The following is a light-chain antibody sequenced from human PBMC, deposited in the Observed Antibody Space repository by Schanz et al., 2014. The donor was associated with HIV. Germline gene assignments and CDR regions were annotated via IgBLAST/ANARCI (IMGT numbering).Light chain of an antibody. V-gene: IGKV3-20*01. J-gene: IGKJ1*01. CDR3: QQYGSSPWT. CDR1: QTIISSF. CDR2: GAT. Sequence: EIVLTQSPGTLSLSPGERATLSCRASQTIISSFLAWYQQKPGQAPRLLIYGATSRATGIPDRFSGSGSGTDFTLTINSLEPEDFAVYYCQQYGSSPWTFGQGTKVEIK.